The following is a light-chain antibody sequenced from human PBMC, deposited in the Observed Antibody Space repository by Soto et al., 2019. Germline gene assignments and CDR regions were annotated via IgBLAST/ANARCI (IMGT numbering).Light chain of an antibody. CDR2: DVS. CDR1: SSDVGGYNY. V-gene: IGLV2-14*01. CDR3: SSYTSSSAPFV. Sequence: QSAPTQPASVSGSPGEWISISCPGTSSDVGGYNYVSWYQQHPGEAPKLMIYDVSTRPSGVSYRFSGSKSGNTASLTISGLQAEDEADYYCSSYTSSSAPFVFGTGTKVTVL. J-gene: IGLJ1*01.